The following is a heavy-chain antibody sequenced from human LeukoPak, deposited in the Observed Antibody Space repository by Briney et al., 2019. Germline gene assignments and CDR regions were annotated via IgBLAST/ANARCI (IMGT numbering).Heavy chain of an antibody. Sequence: PGGSLRLSCAASGFTFSSYWMHWVRQAPGKGLVWVSRINSDGSTTSYADSVMGRFTISRDNSKNTLYLQMNSLRAEDTAVYYCARDSAYGSGSPTPDYWGQGTLVTVSS. CDR1: GFTFSSYW. D-gene: IGHD3-10*01. CDR2: INSDGSTT. J-gene: IGHJ4*02. V-gene: IGHV3-74*01. CDR3: ARDSAYGSGSPTPDY.